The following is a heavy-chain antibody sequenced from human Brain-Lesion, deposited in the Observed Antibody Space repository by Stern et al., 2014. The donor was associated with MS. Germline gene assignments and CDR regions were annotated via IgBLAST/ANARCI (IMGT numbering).Heavy chain of an antibody. J-gene: IGHJ4*02. V-gene: IGHV1-24*01. Sequence: QVQLVQSGAEVKKPGASVKVSCKVSGYTLTELSMHWVRQAPRKGLEWMGGFDPEDGETIYAQKVQGRVTMTEDTSTDTAYMELSSLRSEDTAVYYCATLSPGAGGNYYRHFDYWGQGPLVTVSS. D-gene: IGHD1-26*01. CDR1: GYTLTELS. CDR3: ATLSPGAGGNYYRHFDY. CDR2: FDPEDGET.